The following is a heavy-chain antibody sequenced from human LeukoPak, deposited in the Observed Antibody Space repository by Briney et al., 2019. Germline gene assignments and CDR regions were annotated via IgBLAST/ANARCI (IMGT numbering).Heavy chain of an antibody. J-gene: IGHJ4*02. CDR2: INHSGST. D-gene: IGHD2-15*01. V-gene: IGHV4-34*01. CDR1: GGSFSGYY. Sequence: SETLSLTCAVYGGSFSGYYWSWIRQPPGKGLEWIGEINHSGSTNYNPSLKSRVTISVDMSKNQFSLKLSSVTAADTAVYYCATGECSGGSCYSKRVLDYWGQGTLVTVSS. CDR3: ATGECSGGSCYSKRVLDY.